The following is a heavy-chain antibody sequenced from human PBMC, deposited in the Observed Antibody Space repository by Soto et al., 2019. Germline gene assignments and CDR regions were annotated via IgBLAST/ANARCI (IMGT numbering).Heavy chain of an antibody. D-gene: IGHD5-18*01. CDR1: GFTFSDYY. Sequence: PGGSLRLSCAASGFTFSDYYMTWIRQAPGKVLEWVSYISSSSSYTNYADSVKGRFTISRDNAKNSLYLQMNSLRAEDTAVYYCARFGYCYGYAGWLDPWGQGTLVTVSS. CDR2: ISSSSSYT. CDR3: ARFGYCYGYAGWLDP. V-gene: IGHV3-11*06. J-gene: IGHJ5*02.